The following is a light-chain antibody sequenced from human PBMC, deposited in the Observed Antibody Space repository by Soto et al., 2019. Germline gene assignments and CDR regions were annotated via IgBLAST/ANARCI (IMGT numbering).Light chain of an antibody. Sequence: EVVLTQSPGTLSLSPGERATLSCRASQSVSSSDLAWYQQKPGQAPRLLISGASSRATGIPDRFSGSGSGTDFTLTISRLEPEDFAVFYCQQYGNSPPTFGQGTKVEI. V-gene: IGKV3-20*01. CDR2: GAS. CDR1: QSVSSSD. J-gene: IGKJ1*01. CDR3: QQYGNSPPT.